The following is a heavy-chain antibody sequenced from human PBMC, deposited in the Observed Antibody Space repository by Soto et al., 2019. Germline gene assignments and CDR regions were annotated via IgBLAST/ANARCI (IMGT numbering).Heavy chain of an antibody. J-gene: IGHJ4*02. CDR1: GFTFSSYG. CDR3: AKDDSAFTIFGVVPDY. Sequence: GGSLRLSCAASGFTFSSYGMHWVRQAPGKGLEWVAVISYDGSNKYYADSVKGRFTISRDNSKNTLYLQMNSLRAEDTAVYYCAKDDSAFTIFGVVPDYWGQGTLVTVSS. V-gene: IGHV3-30*18. CDR2: ISYDGSNK. D-gene: IGHD3-3*01.